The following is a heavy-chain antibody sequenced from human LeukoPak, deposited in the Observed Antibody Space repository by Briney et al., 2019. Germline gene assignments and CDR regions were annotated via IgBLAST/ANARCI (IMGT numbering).Heavy chain of an antibody. Sequence: GGSLRLSCAASGFTFSSYSMNWVRQAPGKGLEWVSSISSSSRYIYYADSVKGRFTISRDDAKNSLFLQMNSLRVEDTAVYYCARIEAFCGSGGCYEGFDSWGQGTLVTVSS. V-gene: IGHV3-21*01. J-gene: IGHJ5*01. CDR2: ISSSSRYI. CDR1: GFTFSSYS. D-gene: IGHD2-21*01. CDR3: ARIEAFCGSGGCYEGFDS.